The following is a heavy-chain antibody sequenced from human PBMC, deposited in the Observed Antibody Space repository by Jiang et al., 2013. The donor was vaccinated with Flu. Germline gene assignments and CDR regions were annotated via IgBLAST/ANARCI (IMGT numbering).Heavy chain of an antibody. Sequence: VQLVESGGGLVQPGGSLKLSCAASGFTFSGSAMHWVRQASGKGLEWVGRIRSKANSYATAYAASVKGRFTISRDDSKNTAYLQMNSLKTEDTAVYYCTRPGATTEPGFDYWGQGTLVTVSS. CDR2: IRSKANSYAT. CDR3: TRPGATTEPGFDY. V-gene: IGHV3-73*01. D-gene: IGHD1-26*01. J-gene: IGHJ4*02. CDR1: GFTFSGSA.